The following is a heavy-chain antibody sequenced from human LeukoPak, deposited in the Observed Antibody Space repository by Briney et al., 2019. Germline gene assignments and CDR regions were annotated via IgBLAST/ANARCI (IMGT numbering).Heavy chain of an antibody. D-gene: IGHD5-24*01. CDR1: GGSISSYY. CDR2: IYYSGST. V-gene: IGHV4-59*12. Sequence: SETLSLTCTVSGGSISSYYWSWIRQPPGKGLEWIGYIYYSGSTNYNPSLKSRITISVDTSKNQFSLKLSSVTAADTAVYYCARDSPREMATSDDYWGQGTLVTVSS. J-gene: IGHJ4*02. CDR3: ARDSPREMATSDDY.